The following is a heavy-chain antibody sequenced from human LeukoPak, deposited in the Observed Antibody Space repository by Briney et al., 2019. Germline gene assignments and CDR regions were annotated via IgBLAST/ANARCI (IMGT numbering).Heavy chain of an antibody. CDR1: GDSISSGNY. J-gene: IGHJ4*02. D-gene: IGHD2-21*01. CDR2: IFHTGST. CDR3: ARPGLAYCGGDCYSTEGYYFDY. V-gene: IGHV4-38-2*02. Sequence: SETLSLTCTVSGDSISSGNYWGWIRQPPGKGLEWIGSIFHTGSTYFNLSLTSRVTISVDTSRNQFSLRLTSVTAADAAMYYCARPGLAYCGGDCYSTEGYYFDYWSQGTLVAVSS.